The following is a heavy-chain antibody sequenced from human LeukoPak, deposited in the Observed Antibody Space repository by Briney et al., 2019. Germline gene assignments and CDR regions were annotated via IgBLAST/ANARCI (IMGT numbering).Heavy chain of an antibody. CDR2: INAGNGNT. J-gene: IGHJ4*02. CDR3: ARDYYDSSGYSPFGY. V-gene: IGHV1-3*03. D-gene: IGHD3-22*01. Sequence: GASVKVSCKASGYTFTSYAMHWVRQAPGQRLEWMGWINAGNGNTKYSQEFQGRVTITRDTSASTAYMELSSLRSEDMAVYYCARDYYDSSGYSPFGYWGQGTLVTVSS. CDR1: GYTFTSYA.